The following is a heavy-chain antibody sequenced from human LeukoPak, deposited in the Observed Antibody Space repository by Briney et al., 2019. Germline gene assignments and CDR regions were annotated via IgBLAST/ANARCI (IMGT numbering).Heavy chain of an antibody. V-gene: IGHV3-48*01. D-gene: IGHD4-17*01. J-gene: IGHJ5*02. CDR2: ISSSSGTI. CDR3: ARDKRSVNWFDP. CDR1: GFTFSSYS. Sequence: GGSLRPSCAVSGFTFSSYSMNWVRQAPGKGLEWVSYISSSSGTIYYADSVKGRFTVSRDNAKNSLYLQMNSLRAEDTAVYYCARDKRSVNWFDPWGHGTLVTVSS.